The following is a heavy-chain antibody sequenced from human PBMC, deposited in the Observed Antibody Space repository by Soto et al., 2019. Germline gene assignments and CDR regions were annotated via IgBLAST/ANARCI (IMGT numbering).Heavy chain of an antibody. D-gene: IGHD6-19*01. V-gene: IGHV4-34*01. J-gene: IGHJ6*02. CDR2: INHSGST. CDR3: ARAPGIAVVGIYYYYYGMDV. CDR1: GGSFSGYY. Sequence: SETLSLTCAVYGGSFSGYYWSWIRQPPGKGLEWIGEINHSGSTNYNPSVKSRVTISVDTSKNLFSLKLSSVTAAGTAVYYCARAPGIAVVGIYYYYYGMDVWGQGTTVTVSS.